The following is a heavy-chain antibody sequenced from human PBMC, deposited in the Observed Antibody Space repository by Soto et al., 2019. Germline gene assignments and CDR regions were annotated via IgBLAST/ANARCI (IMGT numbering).Heavy chain of an antibody. J-gene: IGHJ4*02. CDR3: VKELTKFYSYGYN. CDR1: GFTFSNYI. V-gene: IGHV3-64D*06. Sequence: PGGSLRLSCSASGFTFSNYIMLWVRHAPGKGLQYVSGISSSGDNTYYADSVKGRFTISRDNSENTVYLQMSSLRPEDTAVYYCVKELTKFYSYGYNWGPGILLTV. D-gene: IGHD5-18*01. CDR2: ISSSGDNT.